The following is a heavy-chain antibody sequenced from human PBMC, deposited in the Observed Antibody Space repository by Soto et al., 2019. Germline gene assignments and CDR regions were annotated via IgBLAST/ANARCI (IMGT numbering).Heavy chain of an antibody. D-gene: IGHD6-19*01. CDR1: GYSFTIYL. Sequence: GESLKISCTGSGYSFTIYLIGWVRQMTGKGLEWMGIIYPGDSDTRYSPSFQGQVTISADKSISTAYLQWSSLKASDTAMYYCASQRLADYYYYYGMDVWGQGTTVTSP. J-gene: IGHJ6*02. CDR2: IYPGDSDT. V-gene: IGHV5-51*01. CDR3: ASQRLADYYYYYGMDV.